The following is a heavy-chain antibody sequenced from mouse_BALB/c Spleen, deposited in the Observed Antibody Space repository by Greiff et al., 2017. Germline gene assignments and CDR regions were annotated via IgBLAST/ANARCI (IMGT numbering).Heavy chain of an antibody. D-gene: IGHD2-4*01. J-gene: IGHJ2*01. Sequence: EVQLQQSGGGLVKPGGSLKLSCAASGFAFSSYDMSWVRQTPEKRLEWVAYISSGGGSTYYPDTVKGRFTISRDNAKNTLYLQMSSLKSEDTAMYYCARLGITNSFDYWGQGTTLTVSS. CDR2: ISSGGGST. CDR3: ARLGITNSFDY. CDR1: GFAFSSYD. V-gene: IGHV5-12-1*01.